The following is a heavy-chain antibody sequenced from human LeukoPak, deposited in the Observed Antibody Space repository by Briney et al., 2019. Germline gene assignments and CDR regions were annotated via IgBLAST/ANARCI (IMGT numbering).Heavy chain of an antibody. Sequence: GGSLRLSCAASGFTFSSYSMNWVRQAPGKGLEWVSYISSSSSTIYYADSVKGRFTISRDNSKNTLYLQMNSRRAEDTAVYYCAKGGSGSIYWGQGTLVTVSS. CDR1: GFTFSSYS. J-gene: IGHJ4*02. CDR2: ISSSSSTI. D-gene: IGHD2-15*01. CDR3: AKGGSGSIY. V-gene: IGHV3-48*01.